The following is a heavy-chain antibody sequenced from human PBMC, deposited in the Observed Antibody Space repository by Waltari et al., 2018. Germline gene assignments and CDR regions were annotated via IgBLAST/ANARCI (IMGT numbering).Heavy chain of an antibody. V-gene: IGHV1-69*10. J-gene: IGHJ6*03. CDR2: RRPNRGIA. CDR1: GGTFSSYA. CDR3: SSSRFTSGWSGFNYYYYRDV. Sequence: QVQLVQSGAEVKKPGSSVKVSCKASGGTFSSYAISWVRQPPGQGLEWVGGRRPNRGIANHARWFRGRVTMTADKSTGTDDMGLNSLRCEDTAGYYWSSSRFTSGWSGFNYYYYRDVWGKGTAVTVSS. D-gene: IGHD3-3*01.